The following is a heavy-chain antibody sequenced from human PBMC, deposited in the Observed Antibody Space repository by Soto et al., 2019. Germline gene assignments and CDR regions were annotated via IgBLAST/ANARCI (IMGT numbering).Heavy chain of an antibody. V-gene: IGHV3-7*03. J-gene: IGHJ4*02. D-gene: IGHD3-10*01. CDR1: GFTFSITW. Sequence: PGGSLRLSCATSGFTFSITWMSWVRQAPGKGLEWVANINEDGGAKHYVDSVKGRFTISRDNAEKSLHLQMNSLRDEDTAMYYCVTHGRELTYWGQGALVTVSS. CDR3: VTHGRELTY. CDR2: INEDGGAK.